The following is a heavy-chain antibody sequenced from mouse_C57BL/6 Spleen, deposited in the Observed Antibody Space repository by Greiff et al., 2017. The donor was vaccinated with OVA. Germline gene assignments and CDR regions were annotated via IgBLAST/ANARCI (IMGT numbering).Heavy chain of an antibody. D-gene: IGHD1-1*01. J-gene: IGHJ3*01. Sequence: EVQLQQSGPELVKPGASVKISCKASGYTFTDYYMNWVKQSHGKSLEWIGDINPNNGGTSYNQKFKGKATLTVDKSSSTACMELRSLTSEDSAVYYCAPYYYGSSPAWFAYWGQGTLVTVSA. CDR1: GYTFTDYY. V-gene: IGHV1-26*01. CDR2: INPNNGGT. CDR3: APYYYGSSPAWFAY.